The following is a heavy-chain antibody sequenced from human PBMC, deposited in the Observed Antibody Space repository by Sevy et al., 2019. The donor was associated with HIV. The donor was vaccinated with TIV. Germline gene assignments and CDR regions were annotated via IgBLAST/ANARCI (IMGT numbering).Heavy chain of an antibody. J-gene: IGHJ4*02. CDR3: ARGDRRTGDYFDY. CDR1: GFTFSSYG. Sequence: SLRLSCAASGFTFSSYGMHWVRQAPGKGLERVAVIWYDGSNKYYADSVKGRFTISRDNSKNTLYLQMNSLRAEDTAVYYCARGDRRTGDYFDYWGQGTLVIVSS. CDR2: IWYDGSNK. V-gene: IGHV3-33*01. D-gene: IGHD3-10*01.